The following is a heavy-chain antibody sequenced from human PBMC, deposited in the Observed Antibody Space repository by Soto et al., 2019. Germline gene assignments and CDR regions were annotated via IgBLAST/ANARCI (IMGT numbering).Heavy chain of an antibody. V-gene: IGHV3-30*18. D-gene: IGHD3-3*01. CDR1: GFTFSAFG. Sequence: QVQLVESGGGVVQPGRSLRLSCAASGFTFSAFGMHWVRQAPGKGLEWVAVISNDGNSEHYAGSVKGRFTISRDNSKNTFYLQMNSLSVEDTAVYYCAKTITTVGVSSTGRGALLDNWGQGILVSVSS. J-gene: IGHJ4*02. CDR3: AKTITTVGVSSTGRGALLDN. CDR2: ISNDGNSE.